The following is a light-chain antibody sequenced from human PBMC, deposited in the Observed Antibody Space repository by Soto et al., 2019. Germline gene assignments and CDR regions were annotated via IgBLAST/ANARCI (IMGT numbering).Light chain of an antibody. Sequence: EIVLTQSPGTLSLSPGERATLSCSASQSVSSSYLAWYQQKPGQAPRLLIYGASSRATGIPDRFSGSGSGTDFTLTISRLEPEDSAVYHCQQRSNWPSITFGQGTRLEIK. CDR3: QQRSNWPSIT. V-gene: IGKV3D-20*02. CDR2: GAS. J-gene: IGKJ5*01. CDR1: QSVSSSY.